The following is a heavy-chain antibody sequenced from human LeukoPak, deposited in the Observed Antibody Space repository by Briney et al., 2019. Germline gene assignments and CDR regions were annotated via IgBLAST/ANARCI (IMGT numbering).Heavy chain of an antibody. Sequence: GGTLRLSCAASGFTFSSYGMSWVRQAPGKGLEWVSVIYSGGSTYYADSVKGRFTISRDNSKNTLYLQMNSLRADDTAVYYCARSARLMKGVVEVTALDDWGQGTLVTVSS. CDR1: GFTFSSYG. D-gene: IGHD3-3*01. J-gene: IGHJ4*02. CDR3: ARSARLMKGVVEVTALDD. CDR2: IYSGGST. V-gene: IGHV3-66*01.